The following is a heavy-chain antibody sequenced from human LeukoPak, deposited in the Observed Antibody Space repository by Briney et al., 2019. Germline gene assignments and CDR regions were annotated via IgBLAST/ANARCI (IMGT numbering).Heavy chain of an antibody. CDR1: GGSISSGSYY. CDR3: ARVRLAARSYFDY. J-gene: IGHJ4*02. Sequence: SETLSLTCTVSGGSISSGSYYWSWIRQPAGKGLEWIGRIYTSGSTNYNPSLKSRVTISVDTSKNQFSLKLSSVTAADTAVYYCARVRLAARSYFDYWGQGTLVTVSS. V-gene: IGHV4-61*02. CDR2: IYTSGST. D-gene: IGHD6-6*01.